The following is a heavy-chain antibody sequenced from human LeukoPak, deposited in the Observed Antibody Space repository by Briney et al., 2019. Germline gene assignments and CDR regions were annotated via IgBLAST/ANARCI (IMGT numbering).Heavy chain of an antibody. CDR2: TRNKARGYTT. D-gene: IGHD3-22*01. CDR3: ARDGAEGDNSAFDI. Sequence: GGSLRLSCAASGATLSDYHMDWVRQAPGKGLEWIGRTRNKARGYTTEYAASVKGRFTISRDDSKTSVYLQMNSLKTEDTAVYFCARDGAEGDNSAFDIWGHGTVVAVSS. CDR1: GATLSDYH. V-gene: IGHV3-72*01. J-gene: IGHJ3*02.